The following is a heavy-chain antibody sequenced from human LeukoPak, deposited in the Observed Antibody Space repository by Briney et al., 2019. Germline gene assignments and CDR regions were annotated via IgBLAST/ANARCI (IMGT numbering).Heavy chain of an antibody. D-gene: IGHD5-24*01. V-gene: IGHV1-2*02. Sequence: GASVKVSCKASGYTFTGYYMHWVRQAPGQGLELMGWINPYSGGTNYAQKFQGRVTMTRDTSISTAYMELSRLRSDDTAVYYCARDDRDGYLDYWGQGTLVTVSS. CDR3: ARDDRDGYLDY. CDR2: INPYSGGT. CDR1: GYTFTGYY. J-gene: IGHJ4*02.